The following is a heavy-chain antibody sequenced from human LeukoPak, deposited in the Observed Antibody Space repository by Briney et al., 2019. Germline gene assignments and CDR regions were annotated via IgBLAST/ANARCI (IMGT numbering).Heavy chain of an antibody. Sequence: SETLSLTCTVSGGSISSHYWSWIRQPPPKGLEWIGYIYYSGSTNYNPSLKSRVTISVDTSKNQFSLKLSSVTAADTAVYYCARVAVTIFGVVIIPAYFDYWGQGTLVTVSS. CDR2: IYYSGST. CDR3: ARVAVTIFGVVIIPAYFDY. J-gene: IGHJ4*02. D-gene: IGHD3-3*01. V-gene: IGHV4-59*11. CDR1: GGSISSHY.